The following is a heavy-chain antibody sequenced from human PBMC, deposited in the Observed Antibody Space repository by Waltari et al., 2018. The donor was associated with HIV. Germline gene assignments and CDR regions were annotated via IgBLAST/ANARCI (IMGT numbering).Heavy chain of an antibody. J-gene: IGHJ4*02. D-gene: IGHD1-1*01. Sequence: EVQLVESGGGLVQPGGSLRLSCEVSGFNVSANYMSWVRQAPGKGLEWVSIMYTGGTTYYADSVKGRVTISRDNSKNTVFLQMNNLRAEDTAVYYCATDDFLTYWGQGTLVTVSS. CDR1: GFNVSANY. CDR2: MYTGGTT. V-gene: IGHV3-66*01. CDR3: ATDDFLTY.